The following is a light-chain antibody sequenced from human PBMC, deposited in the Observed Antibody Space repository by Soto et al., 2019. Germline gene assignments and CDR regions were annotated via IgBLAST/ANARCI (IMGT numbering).Light chain of an antibody. CDR2: AAS. V-gene: IGKV1-9*01. CDR3: QQLNSYPFT. CDR1: QSIGTS. Sequence: IQFTQSPSSLSASVGDRVTITCRASQSIGTSLAWYQQKPEKAPNLLISAASTLQSGVPSRFSASGSGTDFALTISSLQPEDFATYYCQQLNSYPFTFGGGTKV. J-gene: IGKJ4*01.